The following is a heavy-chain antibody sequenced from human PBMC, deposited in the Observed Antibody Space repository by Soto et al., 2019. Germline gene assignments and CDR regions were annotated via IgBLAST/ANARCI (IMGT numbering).Heavy chain of an antibody. D-gene: IGHD6-13*01. J-gene: IGHJ4*02. CDR2: MSSGGSTI. Sequence: PRGALRLSRAASGFIVSIASMIWIRQAPGKGLEWVSYMSSGGSTIYYADSVKGRFHISRDNEKKSLYLKMNRLRAEETALYYCESEGDGSRWFNYFSYCGQG. V-gene: IGHV3-48*01. CDR1: GFIVSIAS. CDR3: ESEGDGSRWFNYFSY.